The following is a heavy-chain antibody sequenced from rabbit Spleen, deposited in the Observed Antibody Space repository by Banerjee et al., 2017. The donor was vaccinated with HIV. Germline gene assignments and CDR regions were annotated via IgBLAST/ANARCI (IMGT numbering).Heavy chain of an antibody. V-gene: IGHV1S45*01. CDR1: GFSFSRNG. D-gene: IGHD4-2*01. CDR2: IDMGDDST. Sequence: QEQLVESGGGLVQPEGSLTLTCTASGFSFSRNGMCWVRQAPGKGLEWIACIDMGDDSTHYASWAKGRFTISKTSSTTVTLQMTSLTAADTATFFCARDAGGAAFTYFNVWGPGTLVTVS. J-gene: IGHJ4*02. CDR3: ARDAGGAAFTYFNV.